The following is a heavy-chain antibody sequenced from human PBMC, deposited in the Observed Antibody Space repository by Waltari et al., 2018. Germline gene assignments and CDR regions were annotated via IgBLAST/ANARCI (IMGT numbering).Heavy chain of an antibody. CDR3: AKDAFGNTYLDF. CDR2: IWFDGSEK. CDR1: GFTFSNFG. D-gene: IGHD2-2*02. J-gene: IGHJ4*02. Sequence: QVNLVESGGGVVQPGGSLRLSCATSGFTFSNFGMHWVRQAPGKGLGWVAIIWFDGSEKFYADSVRGRFTISRDNSARTLYLDMDSLRLDDTAMYYCAKDAFGNTYLDFWGQGTLVTVSS. V-gene: IGHV3-30*02.